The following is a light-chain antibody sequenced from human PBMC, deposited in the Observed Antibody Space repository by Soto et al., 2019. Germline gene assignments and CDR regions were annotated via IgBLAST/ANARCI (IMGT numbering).Light chain of an antibody. Sequence: EIVLTQSPGTLSLSPGERATLSCRASQSSSTCLAWYQQKPGQTPRLLIYGAYSRATGIPDRFSASGSGTDFTLTISRLEPEDFAVYYCQQNGSSHRWTFGQGTKVEIK. CDR2: GAY. CDR3: QQNGSSHRWT. CDR1: QSSSTC. J-gene: IGKJ1*01. V-gene: IGKV3-20*01.